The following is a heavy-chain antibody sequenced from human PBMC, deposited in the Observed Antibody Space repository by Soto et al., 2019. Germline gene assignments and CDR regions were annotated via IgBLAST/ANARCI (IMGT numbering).Heavy chain of an antibody. V-gene: IGHV4-59*01. CDR3: ARVGMGTLSP. D-gene: IGHD1-1*01. CDR2: IYYSGST. J-gene: IGHJ5*02. Sequence: SETLSLTCTVSGGSISSYYWSWIRQPPGKGLEWIGYIYYSGSTNYNPSLKSRVTISVDTSKNQFSLKLSSVTAADTAVYYCARVGMGTLSPWGQGTLVTVSS. CDR1: GGSISSYY.